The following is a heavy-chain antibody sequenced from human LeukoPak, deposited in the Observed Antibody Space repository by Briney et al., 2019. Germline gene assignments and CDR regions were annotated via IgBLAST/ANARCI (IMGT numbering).Heavy chain of an antibody. Sequence: GGSLRLSCAASGFTFSSYSMTWVRQAPGKGLEWVSSISSSSYIYYADSVKGRFTISRDNAKNSLYLQMNSLRAEDTAVYYCARTGYCSGGSCYSGYWGQGTLVTVSS. D-gene: IGHD2-15*01. CDR2: ISSSSYI. V-gene: IGHV3-21*01. J-gene: IGHJ4*02. CDR1: GFTFSSYS. CDR3: ARTGYCSGGSCYSGY.